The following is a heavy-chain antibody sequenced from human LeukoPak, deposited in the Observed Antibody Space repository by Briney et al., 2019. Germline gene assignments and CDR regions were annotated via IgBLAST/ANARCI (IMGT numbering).Heavy chain of an antibody. CDR3: ASAGIAAAGTRY. V-gene: IGHV3-33*01. D-gene: IGHD6-13*01. Sequence: GRSLRLSCVGSGFTFSSHGMHWVRQAPGKGLEWVAVIWYDGSNKYYADSVRGRFTISRDNSKNTVYLQMNSLRAEDTAVYYCASAGIAAAGTRYWGQGTLVAVSS. J-gene: IGHJ4*02. CDR1: GFTFSSHG. CDR2: IWYDGSNK.